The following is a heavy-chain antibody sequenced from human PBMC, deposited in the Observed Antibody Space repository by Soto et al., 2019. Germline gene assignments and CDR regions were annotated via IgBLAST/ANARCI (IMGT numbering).Heavy chain of an antibody. Sequence: QVQLQESGPGLVKPSGTLSLTCAVSGGSISSSNWWSWVRQPPGKGLEWIGEIYHSGSTNYNPSLKSRGTIAVDKSKNQFALKLSSVTAADTAVYYCARERVYYYDSSGYQNWFDPWGQGTLVTVSS. CDR3: ARERVYYYDSSGYQNWFDP. D-gene: IGHD3-22*01. CDR1: GGSISSSNW. J-gene: IGHJ5*02. CDR2: IYHSGST. V-gene: IGHV4-4*02.